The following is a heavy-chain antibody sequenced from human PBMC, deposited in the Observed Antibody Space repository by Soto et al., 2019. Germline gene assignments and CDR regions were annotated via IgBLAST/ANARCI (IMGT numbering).Heavy chain of an antibody. CDR2: IYYSGST. V-gene: IGHV4-31*03. CDR1: GGSISSGGYY. J-gene: IGHJ6*02. D-gene: IGHD5-18*01. CDR3: ARDKIAMGYYYYGMDV. Sequence: LSLTCTVSGGSISSGGYYWSWIRQHPGKGLEWIGYIYYSGSTYYNPSLKSRVTISVDTSKNQFSLKLSSVTAADTAVYYCARDKIAMGYYYYGMDVWGQGTTVTVSS.